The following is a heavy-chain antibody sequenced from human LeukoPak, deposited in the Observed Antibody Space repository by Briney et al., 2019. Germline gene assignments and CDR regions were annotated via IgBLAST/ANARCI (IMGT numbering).Heavy chain of an antibody. V-gene: IGHV4-59*01. CDR1: GGSISSYY. J-gene: IGHJ3*02. Sequence: SETLSLTCTVSGGSISSYYWSWIRQPPGKGLEWIGYIYYSGSTNYNPSLKSRVTISVDTSKNQFSLKLSSVTAADTAVYYCARDQEANGDAFDIWGQGTMVTVSS. CDR2: IYYSGST. CDR3: ARDQEANGDAFDI.